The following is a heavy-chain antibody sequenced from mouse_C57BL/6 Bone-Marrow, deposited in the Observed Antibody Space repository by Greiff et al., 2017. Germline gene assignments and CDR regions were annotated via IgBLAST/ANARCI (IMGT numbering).Heavy chain of an antibody. CDR1: GFTFSSYC. CDR2: SSNGGSYT. J-gene: IGHJ3*01. V-gene: IGHV5-6*02. CDR3: ARHGRLRRRFAY. D-gene: IGHD4-1*01. Sequence: DVMLVESGGDLVKPGGSLKLSCAASGFTFSSYCMSWVRQTPDKRLEWVATSSNGGSYTYYPDSVKGRFTISDDNAKITLYLQMSSLKSEDTAMYYCARHGRLRRRFAYWGKGTLVTVSA.